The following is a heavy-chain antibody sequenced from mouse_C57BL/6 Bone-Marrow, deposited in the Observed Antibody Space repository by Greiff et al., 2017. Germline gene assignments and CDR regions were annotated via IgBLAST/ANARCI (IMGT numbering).Heavy chain of an antibody. Sequence: QVQLQQPGAELVRPGSSVKMSCKASGYTFTSYWMHWVKQRPIQGLEWIGNIDPSDSETHYNQKFKDKATLTVDKSSSTAYMQLSSLTSEDSAVYYCARGYYGNYGAYWGQGTLVTVSA. J-gene: IGHJ3*01. CDR1: GYTFTSYW. D-gene: IGHD2-1*01. CDR3: ARGYYGNYGAY. CDR2: IDPSDSET. V-gene: IGHV1-52*01.